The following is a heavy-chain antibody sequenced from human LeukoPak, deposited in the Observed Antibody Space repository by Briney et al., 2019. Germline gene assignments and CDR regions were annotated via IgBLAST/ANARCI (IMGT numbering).Heavy chain of an antibody. J-gene: IGHJ6*02. Sequence: GGSLRLSCAASGFTFSSYGMHWVRQAPGKGLEWVAVISYDGSNKYYADSVKGRFTISRDNSKNTLYLQMSNLRAEDTAVYFCARGGGLDVWGQGATVTVSS. V-gene: IGHV3-30*03. CDR2: ISYDGSNK. CDR1: GFTFSSYG. D-gene: IGHD3-16*01. CDR3: ARGGGLDV.